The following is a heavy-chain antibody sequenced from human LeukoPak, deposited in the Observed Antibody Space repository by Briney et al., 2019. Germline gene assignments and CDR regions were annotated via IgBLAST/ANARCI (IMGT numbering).Heavy chain of an antibody. J-gene: IGHJ6*02. Sequence: GGSLRLSCAASGFTFSSYGMHWVRQAPGKGLEWVAVISYDGSNKYYADSVKGRFTISRDNSKNTLYLQMSNLRAEDTAVYFCARGGGLDVWGQGATVTVSS. V-gene: IGHV3-30*03. CDR2: ISYDGSNK. CDR1: GFTFSSYG. D-gene: IGHD3-16*01. CDR3: ARGGGLDV.